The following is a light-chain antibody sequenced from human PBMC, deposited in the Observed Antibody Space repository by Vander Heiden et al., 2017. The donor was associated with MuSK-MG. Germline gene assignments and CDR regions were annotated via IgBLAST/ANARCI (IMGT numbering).Light chain of an antibody. Sequence: DIQMTQSPSPVSASVGDRVTITCRASRGISTWLAWYQQKPGEVPKLIIYEASSLESGVPSRFSGTGSGTDFTLTVSSLQPEDFATYYCQQADSFPYTFGQGTRVEIK. CDR2: EAS. CDR1: RGISTW. CDR3: QQADSFPYT. V-gene: IGKV1D-12*01. J-gene: IGKJ2*01.